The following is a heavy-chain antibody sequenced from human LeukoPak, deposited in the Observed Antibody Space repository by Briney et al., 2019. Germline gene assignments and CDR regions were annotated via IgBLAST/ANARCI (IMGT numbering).Heavy chain of an antibody. CDR3: AIEIVGGFNPGAY. J-gene: IGHJ4*02. D-gene: IGHD1-14*01. V-gene: IGHV4-4*02. Sequence: SETLSLTCTVSPDSTTSNFWSWVRQPPGKGLEWIGEIHRSGSTNYNPSLQSRVTISIDRSKNQIALELSSVTAADTAVYYCAIEIVGGFNPGAYWGQGTLVTVSS. CDR2: IHRSGST. CDR1: PDSTTSNF.